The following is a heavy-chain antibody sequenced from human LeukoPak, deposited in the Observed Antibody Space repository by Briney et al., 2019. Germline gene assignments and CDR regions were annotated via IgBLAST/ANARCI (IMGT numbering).Heavy chain of an antibody. V-gene: IGHV1-69*05. CDR1: GGTFSSYA. D-gene: IGHD6-13*01. CDR2: IIPIFGTA. Sequence: ASVKVSCKASGGTFSSYAISWVRQAPGQGLEWMGGIIPIFGTANYAQKFQGRVTITTDESTSTAYMELSSLRSEDTAVYYRARDEGIAAGYFDYWGQGTLVTVSS. J-gene: IGHJ4*02. CDR3: ARDEGIAAGYFDY.